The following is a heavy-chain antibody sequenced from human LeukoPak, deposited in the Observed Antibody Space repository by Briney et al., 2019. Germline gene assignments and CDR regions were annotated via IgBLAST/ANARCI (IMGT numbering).Heavy chain of an antibody. Sequence: GGSLRLSCAASGFTFHNNGMSWVRQAPGKGLEWVSAISGSGGSTYYADSVKGRFTISRDNSKNTLFLQMNSLRAEDTAVYYCAKGSGSSWYDAFDIWGQGTMVTVSS. V-gene: IGHV3-23*01. D-gene: IGHD6-13*01. CDR3: AKGSGSSWYDAFDI. J-gene: IGHJ3*02. CDR1: GFTFHNNG. CDR2: ISGSGGST.